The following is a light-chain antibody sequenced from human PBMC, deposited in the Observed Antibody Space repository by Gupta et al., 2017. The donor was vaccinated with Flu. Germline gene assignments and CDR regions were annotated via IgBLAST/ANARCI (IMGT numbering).Light chain of an antibody. J-gene: IGLJ2*01. Sequence: NVGGRRVHGYQQKAGQAPVLVVYADTYRPSGIPERFSGSNSGNTATLTINRVEAGDEADYHCQVWDSRSDHPGVVFGGGTKVTVL. CDR3: QVWDSRSDHPGVV. CDR1: NVGGRR. CDR2: ADT. V-gene: IGLV3-21*02.